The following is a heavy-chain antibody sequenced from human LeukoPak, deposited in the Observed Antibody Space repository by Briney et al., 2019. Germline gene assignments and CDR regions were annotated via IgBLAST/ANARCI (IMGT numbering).Heavy chain of an antibody. J-gene: IGHJ4*02. CDR1: GFTFSSYS. Sequence: GGSLRLSCAASGFTFSSYSMNWVRQAPGKGLEWVSSISSSSSYIYYADSVKGRFTISRDNAKNSLYLQMNSLRAEDTAVYYCARDPAEMATTNFDYWGQGTLVTVSS. CDR2: ISSSSSYI. CDR3: ARDPAEMATTNFDY. D-gene: IGHD5-24*01. V-gene: IGHV3-21*01.